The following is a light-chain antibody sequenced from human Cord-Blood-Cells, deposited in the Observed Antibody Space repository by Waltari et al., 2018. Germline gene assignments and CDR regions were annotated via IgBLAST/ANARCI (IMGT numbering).Light chain of an antibody. CDR3: LQHNRYPYT. J-gene: IGKJ2*01. Sequence: DIQMTQSPSSLSASVGDRVTITCRASQGIRKDLGWYQQKPGKAPKRLIYAASSLQSGVPSRFSGSGSGTEFTLTISSLQPEDFATYYCLQHNRYPYTFGQGTKLEIK. CDR2: AAS. V-gene: IGKV1-17*01. CDR1: QGIRKD.